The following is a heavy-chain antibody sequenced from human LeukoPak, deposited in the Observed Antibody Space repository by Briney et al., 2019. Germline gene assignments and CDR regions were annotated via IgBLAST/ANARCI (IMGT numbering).Heavy chain of an antibody. CDR1: GFTFSSYA. Sequence: GGSLRLSCAAPGFTFSSYAMRWVRQAPGKGLEWVAVISYDGSNKYYADSVKGRFTISRDNSKNTLYLQMNSLRAEDTAVYYCAREQWPAGYFDYWGQGTLVTVSS. CDR3: AREQWPAGYFDY. D-gene: IGHD6-19*01. J-gene: IGHJ4*02. V-gene: IGHV3-30-3*01. CDR2: ISYDGSNK.